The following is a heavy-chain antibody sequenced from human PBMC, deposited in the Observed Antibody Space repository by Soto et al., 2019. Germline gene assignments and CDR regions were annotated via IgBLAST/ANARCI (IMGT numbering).Heavy chain of an antibody. CDR2: IIPIFGTA. D-gene: IGHD2-2*01. V-gene: IGHV1-69*01. J-gene: IGHJ6*01. Sequence: CKASGGTFSSYAISWVRQAPGQGLEWMGGIIPIFGTANYAQKFQGRVTITAGESTSTAYMELSSLRSEDTAVYYCARARYCSSISCAGLSSLEGGMEVWGQGTPVSVFS. CDR1: GGTFSSYA. CDR3: ARARYCSSISCAGLSSLEGGMEV.